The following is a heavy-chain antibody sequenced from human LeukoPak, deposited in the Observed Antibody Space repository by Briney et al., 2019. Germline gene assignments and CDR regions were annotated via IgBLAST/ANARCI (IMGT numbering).Heavy chain of an antibody. D-gene: IGHD3-10*01. Sequence: ASVKVSYKASGYTFTSYAMHWVRQAPGQRLEWMGWINAGNGNTEYSQEFQGRVTITRDTSASTAYMELSSLRSEDMAVYYCARGLVNTMVRGVGTNWFDPWGQGTLVTVSS. CDR1: GYTFTSYA. J-gene: IGHJ5*02. CDR2: INAGNGNT. V-gene: IGHV1-3*03. CDR3: ARGLVNTMVRGVGTNWFDP.